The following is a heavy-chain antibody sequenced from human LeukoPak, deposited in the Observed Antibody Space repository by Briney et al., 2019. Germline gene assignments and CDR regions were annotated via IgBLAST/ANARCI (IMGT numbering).Heavy chain of an antibody. V-gene: IGHV4-59*12. D-gene: IGHD5-12*01. CDR2: IYYSGST. CDR3: TRGLAAAYDYNWFDS. CDR1: GGSISSYY. Sequence: SEPLSLTCTVSGGSISSYYWSWIRQPPGKGLEWIGYIYYSGSTNYNPSLKSRLAMSVDTSKNQFSLKLTSVTAADTAVYFCTRGLAAAYDYNWFDSWGQGTLVTVSS. J-gene: IGHJ5*01.